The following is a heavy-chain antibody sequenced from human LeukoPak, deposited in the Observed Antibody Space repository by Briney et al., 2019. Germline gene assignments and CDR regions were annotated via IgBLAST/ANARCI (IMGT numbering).Heavy chain of an antibody. D-gene: IGHD2/OR15-2a*01. CDR1: GFTFSSYA. CDR2: ISYDGSNK. V-gene: IGHV3-30-3*01. J-gene: IGHJ4*02. Sequence: GGSLRLSCAASGFTFSSYAMHWVRQAPGKGLEWVAVISYDGSNKNYADSVKGRFTISRDNSKNTLYLQMNSLRAEDTAFYYCIRDFDADSDDVYFWGQGTLVTVSS. CDR3: IRDFDADSDDVYF.